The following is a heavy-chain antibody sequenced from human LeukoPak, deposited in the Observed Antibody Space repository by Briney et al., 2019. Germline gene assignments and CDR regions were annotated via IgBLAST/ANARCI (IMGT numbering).Heavy chain of an antibody. V-gene: IGHV4-59*11. CDR1: GGSINGHY. D-gene: IGHD3-16*01. J-gene: IGHJ6*02. CDR3: ARFGVDYDMDV. Sequence: SETLSLTCTVSGGSINGHYWTWIRQLPGKGLEWIGQIHYSGRADYNPSLKRRVTISVDTSKNQISLNLNSVTAADTAVYYCARFGVDYDMDVWGQGTTVAVSS. CDR2: IHYSGRA.